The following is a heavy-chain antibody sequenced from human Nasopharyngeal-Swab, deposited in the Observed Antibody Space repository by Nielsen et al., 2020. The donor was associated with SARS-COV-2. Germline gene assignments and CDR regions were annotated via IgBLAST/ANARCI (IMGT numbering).Heavy chain of an antibody. CDR1: GGSISSYY. CDR3: ARFWYGSGSYYPHFDY. Sequence: SETLSLICTVSGGSISSYYWSWIRQPPGKGLEWIGYIYYSGSTNYNPSLKSRVTISVDTSKNQFSLKLSSVTAADTAVYYCARFWYGSGSYYPHFDYWGQGTLVTVSS. D-gene: IGHD3-10*01. CDR2: IYYSGST. J-gene: IGHJ4*02. V-gene: IGHV4-59*01.